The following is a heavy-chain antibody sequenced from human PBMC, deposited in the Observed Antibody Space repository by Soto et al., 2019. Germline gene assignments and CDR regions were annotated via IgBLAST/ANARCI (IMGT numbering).Heavy chain of an antibody. CDR1: GGSLSNYG. J-gene: IGHJ6*02. Sequence: QVQLVQSGAEVKTPGSSVKVSCKASGGSLSNYGISWERQAPGQGLEWMGAIIPVFGTPNYAQKFQDRITITADKSTTPVYMEVRILTPADTAVYDCARSDATQIVVTTYCDMDVWGQGTTVTVSS. V-gene: IGHV1-69*14. CDR3: ARSDATQIVVTTYCDMDV. CDR2: IIPVFGTP. D-gene: IGHD4-17*01.